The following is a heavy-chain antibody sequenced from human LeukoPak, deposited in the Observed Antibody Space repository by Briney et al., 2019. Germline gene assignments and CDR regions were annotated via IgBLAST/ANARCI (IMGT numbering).Heavy chain of an antibody. J-gene: IGHJ4*02. CDR2: IIGDGVST. CDR3: ARESGKFDY. CDR1: ALPTGDFA. V-gene: IGHV3-43*02. Sequence: PGGSLRLSCVASALPTGDFAMHWVRQAPGEGLEWVSLIIGDGVSTIYADSVKGRFSISRDNSKNSLSLEMNSLRTEDTAMYYCARESGKFDYWGQGTLVAVSS.